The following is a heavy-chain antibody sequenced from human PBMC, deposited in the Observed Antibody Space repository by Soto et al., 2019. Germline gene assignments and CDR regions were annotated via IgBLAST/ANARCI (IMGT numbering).Heavy chain of an antibody. J-gene: IGHJ4*02. Sequence: GGSLRLSCAASGFTFDDYAMHWVRQAPGKGLEWVSLISWDGGSTYYADSVKGRFTISRDNSKNSLYLQMNSLRAEDTAVYYCARGLRRTIAYWGQGTLVTVSS. CDR2: ISWDGGST. V-gene: IGHV3-43D*04. D-gene: IGHD1-7*01. CDR3: ARGLRRTIAY. CDR1: GFTFDDYA.